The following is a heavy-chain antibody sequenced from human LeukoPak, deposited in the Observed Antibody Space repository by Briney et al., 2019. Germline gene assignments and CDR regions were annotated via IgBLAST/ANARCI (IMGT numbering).Heavy chain of an antibody. Sequence: ASETLSLTCTVSGDSIDSYYWSWIRQPPGKGPEWIGYIYYSGSTNYNPSLKSRVTISVDTSKNQFSLKLSSVTAADTAVYYCARKRGYSIDPWGQGTLVTVSS. CDR1: GDSIDSYY. D-gene: IGHD5-18*01. CDR3: ARKRGYSIDP. J-gene: IGHJ5*02. V-gene: IGHV4-59*01. CDR2: IYYSGST.